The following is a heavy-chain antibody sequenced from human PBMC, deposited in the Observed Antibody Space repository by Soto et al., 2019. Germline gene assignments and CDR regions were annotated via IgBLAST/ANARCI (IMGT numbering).Heavy chain of an antibody. D-gene: IGHD2-15*01. Sequence: EVQLLESGGGLVQPGGSLRLSCAASGFTFSSYAMSWVRQAPGKGLEWVSAISGSGGSTYYADSVKGRFTISRDNSKNTLYLQMNSLSAEDTAVYYCAKAPIRCSGGSCYLGDYSYYGMDVWGQGTTVTVSS. CDR3: AKAPIRCSGGSCYLGDYSYYGMDV. CDR2: ISGSGGST. J-gene: IGHJ6*02. CDR1: GFTFSSYA. V-gene: IGHV3-23*01.